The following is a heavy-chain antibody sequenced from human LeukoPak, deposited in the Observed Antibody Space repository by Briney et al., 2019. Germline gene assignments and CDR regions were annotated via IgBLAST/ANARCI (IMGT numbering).Heavy chain of an antibody. J-gene: IGHJ5*02. CDR2: IDSITNYM. CDR3: ARDLGRAAAGTVWFDP. V-gene: IGHV3-21*01. CDR1: GFTFNNYN. D-gene: IGHD6-13*01. Sequence: GGSLRLSCAASGFTFNNYNMNWVRQTPGKGLEWVSSIDSITNYMYYADSVKGRFTISRDNAKNSLYLQMSSLRPEDTAVYYCARDLGRAAAGTVWFDPWGQGTLVTVSS.